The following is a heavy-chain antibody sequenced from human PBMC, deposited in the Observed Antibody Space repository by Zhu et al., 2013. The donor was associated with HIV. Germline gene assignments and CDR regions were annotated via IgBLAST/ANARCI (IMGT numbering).Heavy chain of an antibody. Sequence: QVQLVQSGAEVKKPGASVKVSCKASGYTFTSYDINWVRQATGQGLEWMGWMNPNSGNTGYAQKFQGRVTMTRNTSISTAYMELSSLRSEDTAVYYCARLTHLYCGGDCSHDYWAREPWSPSPQ. CDR3: ARLTHLYCGGDCSHDY. CDR2: MNPNSGNT. CDR1: GYTFTSYD. V-gene: IGHV1-8*01. J-gene: IGHJ4*02. D-gene: IGHD2-21*01.